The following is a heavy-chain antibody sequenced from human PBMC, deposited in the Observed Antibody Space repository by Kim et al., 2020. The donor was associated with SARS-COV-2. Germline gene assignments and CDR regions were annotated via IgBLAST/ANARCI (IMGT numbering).Heavy chain of an antibody. CDR1: GFTFSNAW. Sequence: GGSLRLSCAASGFTFSNAWMSWVRQAPGKGLEWVGRIKSKTDGGTTDYAAPVKGRFTISRDDSKNTLYLQMNSLKTEDTAVYYCTTEGYDILTGYYMAPSPFDYWGQGTLVTVSS. CDR2: IKSKTDGGTT. CDR3: TTEGYDILTGYYMAPSPFDY. V-gene: IGHV3-15*01. J-gene: IGHJ4*02. D-gene: IGHD3-9*01.